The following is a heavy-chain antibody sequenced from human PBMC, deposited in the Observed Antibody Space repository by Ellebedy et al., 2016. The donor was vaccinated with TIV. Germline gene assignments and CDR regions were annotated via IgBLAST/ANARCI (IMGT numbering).Heavy chain of an antibody. V-gene: IGHV3-33*01. CDR1: GFPFSSYG. J-gene: IGHJ4*02. D-gene: IGHD2-21*01. CDR2: IWYDGSNK. Sequence: GESLKIPCAASGFPFSSYGMHWVRQAPGKGLEWVAVIWYDGSNKYYADSVNGQFTISRGNSKNTLYLQMNSLRAEDTAVYYCARGHKDWGQGTLVTVSS. CDR3: ARGHKD.